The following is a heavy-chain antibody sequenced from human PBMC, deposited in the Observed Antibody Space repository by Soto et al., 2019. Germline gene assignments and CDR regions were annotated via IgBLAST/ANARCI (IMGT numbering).Heavy chain of an antibody. CDR2: VFPGDSDT. J-gene: IGHJ6*02. Sequence: PGYSLRISCKGFGYTFPNPWINWVRLVPGKGLEWMGIVFPGDSDTRYSPSLQGQVTISADKSISHVYLQWSSLKASDTAMYYCARNRLRQYYYGMDVWGQGTTVTDS. CDR3: ARNRLRQYYYGMDV. V-gene: IGHV5-51*01. D-gene: IGHD3-10*01. CDR1: GYTFPNPW.